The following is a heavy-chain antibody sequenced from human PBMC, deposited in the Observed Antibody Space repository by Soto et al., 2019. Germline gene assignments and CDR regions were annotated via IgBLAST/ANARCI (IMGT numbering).Heavy chain of an antibody. D-gene: IGHD4-4*01. V-gene: IGHV3-48*03. CDR2: ISDSGSSI. CDR1: GFAFSSYG. CDR3: ARDLGPDYSRGY. Sequence: EVRLVESGGGLVSPGGALRLSCAASGFAFSSYGLNWVRQAPGRGLEWISYISDSGSSIYYVDTVKGRFTASRDNAKNSVYLQMHSLRAEDTAVYYCARDLGPDYSRGYWGQGTLVTVSS. J-gene: IGHJ4*02.